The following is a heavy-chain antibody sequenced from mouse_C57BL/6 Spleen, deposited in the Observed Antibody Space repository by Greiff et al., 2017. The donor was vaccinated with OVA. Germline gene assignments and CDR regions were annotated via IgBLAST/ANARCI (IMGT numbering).Heavy chain of an antibody. CDR3: ARNVRGGYYVWDY. V-gene: IGHV2-9-1*01. CDR1: GFSLTSYA. J-gene: IGHJ2*01. CDR2: IWTGGGT. D-gene: IGHD2-3*01. Sequence: VQLVESGPGLVAPSPSLSLTCTVSGFSLTSYAISWVRQPPRQGLEWLGVIWTGGGTTYNSALNSSLSISQDNSKSQVFLKTNSLQADDTARYYCARNVRGGYYVWDYWGQGTTLTVSS.